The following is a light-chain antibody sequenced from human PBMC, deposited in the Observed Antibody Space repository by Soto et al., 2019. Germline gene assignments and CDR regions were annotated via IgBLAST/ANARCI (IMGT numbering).Light chain of an antibody. Sequence: QSVLAQPPSVSGPPGQKVTISCTWSSSNIGAGYDLHWYQQLPGTAPKLLLYGNSNRPSGVPDRFSGSKSGTSASLAITGLQAEDEADYYCQSYDSSLSAYVFGTGTKVTVL. CDR1: SSNIGAGYD. CDR3: QSYDSSLSAYV. CDR2: GNS. V-gene: IGLV1-40*01. J-gene: IGLJ1*01.